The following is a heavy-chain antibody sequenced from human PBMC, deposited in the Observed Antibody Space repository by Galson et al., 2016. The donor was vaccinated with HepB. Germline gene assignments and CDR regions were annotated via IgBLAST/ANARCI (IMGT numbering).Heavy chain of an antibody. CDR2: IYYDGST. CDR3: AGYCSSNSCYVGGGFRDNWFGP. CDR1: GGSISSDY. V-gene: IGHV4-59*01. J-gene: IGHJ5*02. Sequence: SETLSLTCTVSGGSISSDYWSWIRQPPGKGLEWIGYIYYDGSTNYNPSLKSRLTISVDTSKNQFSLKLSSVTAADTAVYYCAGYCSSNSCYVGGGFRDNWFGPWGQGTLVTVSS. D-gene: IGHD2-2*01.